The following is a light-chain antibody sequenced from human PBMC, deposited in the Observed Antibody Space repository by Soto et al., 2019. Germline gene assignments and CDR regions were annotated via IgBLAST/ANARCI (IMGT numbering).Light chain of an antibody. Sequence: ENVLTQSPGTLSLSPGEAVTLSCRASQTVLSSYVAWYQQKPGQPPRLLIYGASSRATGIPDRFSGSGSGTDFTLTISRLEPEDFGVFYCQQYGNPPQTFGQGTRVEV. CDR1: QTVLSSY. CDR3: QQYGNPPQT. V-gene: IGKV3-20*01. CDR2: GAS. J-gene: IGKJ1*01.